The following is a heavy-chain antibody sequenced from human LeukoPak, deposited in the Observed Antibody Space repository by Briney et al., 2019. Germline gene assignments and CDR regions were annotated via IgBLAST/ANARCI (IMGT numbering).Heavy chain of an antibody. J-gene: IGHJ4*02. CDR2: IFRIGST. CDR3: ARVIDVAAAGYFDS. CDR1: GFSITTGYY. D-gene: IGHD6-13*01. Sequence: SETLSLTCTVSGFSITTGYYWAWIRQPPGKGLEWIGTIFRIGSTYYNPSLKSRVTISVDTSKNRFSLKLSSVTVADTALYYCARVIDVAAAGYFDSWGQGTQVTVSS. V-gene: IGHV4-38-2*02.